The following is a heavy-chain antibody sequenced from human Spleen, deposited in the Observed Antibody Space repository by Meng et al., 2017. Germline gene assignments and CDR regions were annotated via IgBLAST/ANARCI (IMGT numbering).Heavy chain of an antibody. CDR2: ISWSSGTI. Sequence: SLKISCAASGFTFDDYAMHWVRQAPGKGLEWVSGISWSSGTIVYADSVKGRFTVSRDNAKNSLYLQMNSLRVEDTALYYCVKDSRIAVSGTLDYWGQGTLVTGAS. CDR3: VKDSRIAVSGTLDY. D-gene: IGHD6-19*01. V-gene: IGHV3-9*01. J-gene: IGHJ4*02. CDR1: GFTFDDYA.